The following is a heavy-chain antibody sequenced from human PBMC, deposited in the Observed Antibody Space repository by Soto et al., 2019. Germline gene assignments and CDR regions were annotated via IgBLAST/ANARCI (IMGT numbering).Heavy chain of an antibody. Sequence: GGSLRLSCAASGFSFSSYGMEWVRLAPGKGLEWVAATTYDGGIKHYTDSVKGRFTISRDNSKNTLFLQMNSPRPEDTAVYYCAKDKGVFNWATSYFDYWGQGALVTVSS. CDR1: GFSFSSYG. D-gene: IGHD1-1*01. J-gene: IGHJ4*02. V-gene: IGHV3-30*18. CDR2: TTYDGGIK. CDR3: AKDKGVFNWATSYFDY.